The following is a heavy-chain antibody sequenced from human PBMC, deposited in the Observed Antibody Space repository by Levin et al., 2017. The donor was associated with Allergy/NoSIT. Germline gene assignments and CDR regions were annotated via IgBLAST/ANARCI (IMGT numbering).Heavy chain of an antibody. J-gene: IGHJ6*03. V-gene: IGHV1-18*01. CDR2: ISAYNGNT. D-gene: IGHD5-12*01. CDR3: ARGYSGYDWGYYYYYMDG. CDR1: GYTFTSYG. Sequence: ASVKVSCKASGYTFTSYGISWVRQAPGQGLEWMGWISAYNGNTNYAQKLQGRVTMTTDTSTSTAYMELRSLRSDDTAVYYCARGYSGYDWGYYYYYMDGWGKGTTVTVSS.